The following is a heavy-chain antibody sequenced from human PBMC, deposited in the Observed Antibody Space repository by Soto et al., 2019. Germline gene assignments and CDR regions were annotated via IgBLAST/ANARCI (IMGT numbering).Heavy chain of an antibody. Sequence: LQLQESGSRLVKSSETLSLTCDGSGDTISTGGYPWAWIRQPPGKALEWIGPTYHSGNPDYNPYLKRRVVIYVHRSKNEFSLKVRSVNAADTAVYYCARKADDDYVGYFDPCGQGIRVTVSS. CDR1: GDTISTGGYP. V-gene: IGHV4-30-2*01. CDR3: ARKADDDYVGYFDP. CDR2: TYHSGNP. J-gene: IGHJ5*02. D-gene: IGHD3-9*01.